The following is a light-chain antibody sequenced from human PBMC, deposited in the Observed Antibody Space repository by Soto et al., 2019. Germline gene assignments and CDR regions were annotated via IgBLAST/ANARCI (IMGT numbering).Light chain of an antibody. CDR2: AAS. V-gene: IGKV1-39*01. CDR1: QSIRSY. CDR3: QQGYITPLT. J-gene: IGKJ4*01. Sequence: DIQMTQSPSSLYASVGDSVTITCRAGQSIRSYLNWYQQRPGKVLKLLVYAASTSQSGVPSRFSGRGSGTDFTLTISSLQTEDVETYYCQQGYITPLTFGGGTQVDIK.